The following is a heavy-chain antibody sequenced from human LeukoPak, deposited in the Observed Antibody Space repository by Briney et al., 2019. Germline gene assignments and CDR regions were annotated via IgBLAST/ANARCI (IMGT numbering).Heavy chain of an antibody. J-gene: IGHJ6*03. CDR1: GYSINSGYY. CDR3: ARKRPVYYYYYMDV. Sequence: SETLSLTCTVSGYSINSGYYWGWIRQPPGKGLEWIGSIYHSGSTYYNPSLKSRVTISVDTSKNQFSLKLSSVTAADTAVYYCARKRPVYYYYYMDVWGKGTTVTVSS. CDR2: IYHSGST. V-gene: IGHV4-38-2*02.